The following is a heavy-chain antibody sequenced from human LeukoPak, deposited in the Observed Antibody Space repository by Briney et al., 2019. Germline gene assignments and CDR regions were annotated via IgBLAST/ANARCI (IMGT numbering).Heavy chain of an antibody. J-gene: IGHJ4*02. CDR3: ARAASTGTVDY. CDR1: GFTFSSSA. CDR2: IKQDGSEK. V-gene: IGHV3-7*01. Sequence: TGGSLRLSCAASGFTFSSSAMCWGREALGKGREWVANIKQDGSEKYYVESVKGRFTTSRDNAKNSLYLQMSSLRADDTAVYYCARAASTGTVDYWGQGTLVTVSS. D-gene: IGHD2-2*01.